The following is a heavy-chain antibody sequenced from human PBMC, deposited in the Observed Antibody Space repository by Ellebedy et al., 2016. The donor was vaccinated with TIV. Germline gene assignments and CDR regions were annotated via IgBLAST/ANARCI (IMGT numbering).Heavy chain of an antibody. J-gene: IGHJ4*02. CDR1: GFTFSSYT. D-gene: IGHD3-22*01. CDR2: ISSSSSYI. CDR3: AREDYYDSSGYYAY. V-gene: IGHV3-21*01. Sequence: GGSLRLSXEASGFTFSSYTMNWVRQAPGKGLEWVSSISSSSSYIYYADSVKGRFTISRDNAKNSLYLQMNSLRAEDTAVYYCAREDYYDSSGYYAYWGQGTLVTVSS.